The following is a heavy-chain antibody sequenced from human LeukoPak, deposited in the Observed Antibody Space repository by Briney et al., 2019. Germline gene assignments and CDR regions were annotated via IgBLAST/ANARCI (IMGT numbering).Heavy chain of an antibody. CDR1: GGSISSGSYY. J-gene: IGHJ3*02. V-gene: IGHV4-61*02. CDR3: ASDYGDYEGAFDN. CDR2: IYTSGST. Sequence: SETLSLTCTVSGGSISSGSYYWSWIRQPAGKGLEWIGRIYTSGSTNYNPSLKSRVTISVDTSKNQFSLKLSSVTAADTAVYYCASDYGDYEGAFDNWGQGTMVTVSS. D-gene: IGHD4-17*01.